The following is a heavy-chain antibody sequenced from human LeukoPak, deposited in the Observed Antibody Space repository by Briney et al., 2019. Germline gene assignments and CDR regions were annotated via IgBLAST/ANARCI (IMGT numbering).Heavy chain of an antibody. CDR2: IYPGDSDT. CDR3: ATRRAAAGTDYFDY. CDR1: GYSFTSYW. V-gene: IGHV5-51*01. J-gene: IGHJ4*02. D-gene: IGHD6-13*01. Sequence: GESLKISCKGTGYSFTSYWIGWVRQMPGKGLERMGIIYPGDSDTRYSPSFQGQVTISADKSISTAYLQWSSLKASDTAMYYCATRRAAAGTDYFDYWGQGTLVTLSS.